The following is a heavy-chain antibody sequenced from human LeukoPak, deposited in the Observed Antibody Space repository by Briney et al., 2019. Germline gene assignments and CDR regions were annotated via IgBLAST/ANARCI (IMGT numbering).Heavy chain of an antibody. CDR1: GFTFSSYS. Sequence: GGSLRLSCAASGFTFSSYSMNWVRQAPGKGLEWVSGISWNSGTIGYADSVKGRFTISRDNAKNSLYLQMNSLRAEDTALYYCAKSSNYYYNYGMDVWGQGTTVTVSS. D-gene: IGHD5/OR15-5a*01. J-gene: IGHJ6*02. V-gene: IGHV3-9*01. CDR3: AKSSNYYYNYGMDV. CDR2: ISWNSGTI.